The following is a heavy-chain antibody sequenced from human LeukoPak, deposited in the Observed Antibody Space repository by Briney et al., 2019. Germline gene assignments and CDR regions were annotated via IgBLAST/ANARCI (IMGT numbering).Heavy chain of an antibody. Sequence: SETLSFICTVSGGSISSGDYYWSWIRQPPGKGLEWIGYIYYSGSTYYNPSLKSRVTISVDTSKYQFSLKLSSVTAADTAVYYCARESSIWLGVWFDPWGQGTLVTVSS. D-gene: IGHD6-13*01. CDR3: ARESSIWLGVWFDP. V-gene: IGHV4-30-4*08. CDR2: IYYSGST. CDR1: GGSISSGDYY. J-gene: IGHJ5*02.